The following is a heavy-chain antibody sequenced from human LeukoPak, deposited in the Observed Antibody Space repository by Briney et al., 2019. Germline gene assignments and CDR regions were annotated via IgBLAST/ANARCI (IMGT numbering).Heavy chain of an antibody. CDR2: MFASGTS. CDR3: ARGMYELQLGAWFDP. V-gene: IGHV4-59*01. D-gene: IGHD3-16*01. J-gene: IGHJ5*02. Sequence: PSETLSLTCTVSGGSNSSDYWSWIRQPPGKGLEYIGFMFASGTSNYNPSFKSRVTMSVDTSKSQFSMNLSSVTAADTAVYYCARGMYELQLGAWFDPWGQGTLVTVSS. CDR1: GGSNSSDY.